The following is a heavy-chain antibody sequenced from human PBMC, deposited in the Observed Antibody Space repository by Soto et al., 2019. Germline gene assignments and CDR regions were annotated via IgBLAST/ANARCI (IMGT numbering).Heavy chain of an antibody. J-gene: IGHJ5*02. CDR1: GFRFGTYG. D-gene: IGHD1-7*01. CDR2: IWYDGSKK. CDR3: ARDIRARTNYFDP. Sequence: HPGGSLRLSCAGTGFRFGTYGLHWVRQAPGKGLEWVAVIWYDGSKKYYADSVKGRFTISRDDSRSALYLQMNSLRAEDTAVYFCARDIRARTNYFDPWGEGTVVTVSS. V-gene: IGHV3-33*01.